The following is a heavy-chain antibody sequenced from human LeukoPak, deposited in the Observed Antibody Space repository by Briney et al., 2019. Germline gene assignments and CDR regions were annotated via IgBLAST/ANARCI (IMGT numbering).Heavy chain of an antibody. CDR2: ISGSGINT. D-gene: IGHD3-10*01. CDR3: ARARGSVRGSSGWFDP. J-gene: IGHJ5*02. Sequence: PGGSLRLSCAPSGLTFSNYAMNWVRQAPGKGLEWVSGISGSGINTFYADSVKGRFTISRDNSKNTLYLQMNSLRAEDTAVYYCARARGSVRGSSGWFDPWGQGTLVTVSS. CDR1: GLTFSNYA. V-gene: IGHV3-23*01.